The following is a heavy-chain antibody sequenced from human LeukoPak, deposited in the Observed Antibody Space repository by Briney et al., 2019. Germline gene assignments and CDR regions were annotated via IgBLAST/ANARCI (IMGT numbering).Heavy chain of an antibody. CDR1: GFTFSHYD. D-gene: IGHD3-9*01. V-gene: IGHV3-30*02. Sequence: GGSLRLSCAASGFTFSHYDMHWVRQAPGKGLEWVAFIRFDRSDTYYTESVKGRFTVSRDNAKNSLYLQMNSLRAEDTAVYYCARAKDCDILTGYRSYYYYGMDVWGQGTTVTVSS. CDR2: IRFDRSDT. J-gene: IGHJ6*02. CDR3: ARAKDCDILTGYRSYYYYGMDV.